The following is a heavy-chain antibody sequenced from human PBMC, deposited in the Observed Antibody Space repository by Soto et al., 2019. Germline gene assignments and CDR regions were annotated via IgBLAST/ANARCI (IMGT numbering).Heavy chain of an antibody. V-gene: IGHV3-48*03. CDR2: IHSGGSRI. Sequence: EVQLVESGGGLVQPGVSLILSCAASGFTFSTYHMNWVLQAPGKGLEWVSYIHSGGSRIYYAESVKGRFTISRDNAKNSLNLQMNSLRAADTAVYYSARDGSTVTPNDHYAMDVWGQGTTVTVAS. CDR3: ARDGSTVTPNDHYAMDV. CDR1: GFTFSTYH. J-gene: IGHJ6*02. D-gene: IGHD4-17*01.